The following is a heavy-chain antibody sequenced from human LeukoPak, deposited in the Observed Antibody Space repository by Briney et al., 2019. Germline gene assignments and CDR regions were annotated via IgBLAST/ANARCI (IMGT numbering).Heavy chain of an antibody. V-gene: IGHV3-53*01. CDR2: IYSGGST. D-gene: IGHD3/OR15-3a*01. CDR3: ARDGTGYWYFDL. CDR1: GFIVRNNY. Sequence: GGTLRLSCAASGFIVRNNYMSWVRQAPGKGLEWVSVIYSGGSTYYADSVKGRFTISRDNSKNTLYLQMNSLRAEDTAVYYCARDGTGYWYFDLWGRGTLVTVSS. J-gene: IGHJ2*01.